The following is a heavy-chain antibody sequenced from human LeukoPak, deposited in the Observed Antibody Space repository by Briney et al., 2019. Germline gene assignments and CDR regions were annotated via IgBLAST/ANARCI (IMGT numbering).Heavy chain of an antibody. CDR3: ARTAIGRRYQLLYGDDAFDI. Sequence: SETLSLTCTVSGGSISSYYWSWIRQPPGKGLEWIGYIYYSGSTNYNPSLKSRVTISVDTSKNQFSLKLSSVTAADTAVYYCARTAIGRRYQLLYGDDAFDIWGQGTMVTVSS. CDR2: IYYSGST. CDR1: GGSISSYY. J-gene: IGHJ3*02. V-gene: IGHV4-59*01. D-gene: IGHD2-2*02.